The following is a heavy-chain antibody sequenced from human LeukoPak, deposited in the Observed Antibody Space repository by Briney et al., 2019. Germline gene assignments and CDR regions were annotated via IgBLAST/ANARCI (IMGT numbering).Heavy chain of an antibody. CDR1: GGSISGYY. CDR2: IYYSGST. Sequence: SETLSLTCTVSGGSISGYYWSWIQQSPGNGLEWIGYIYYSGSTNYNPSLKSRVTISVDTSKNQFSLKLSSVTAADTAVYYCARDSTSSYCGGDCYAFDIWGQGTMVTVSS. J-gene: IGHJ3*02. V-gene: IGHV4-59*01. D-gene: IGHD2-21*02. CDR3: ARDSTSSYCGGDCYAFDI.